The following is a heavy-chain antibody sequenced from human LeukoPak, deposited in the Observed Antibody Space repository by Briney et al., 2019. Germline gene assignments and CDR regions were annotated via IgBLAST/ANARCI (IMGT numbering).Heavy chain of an antibody. D-gene: IGHD4-23*01. V-gene: IGHV1-46*01. CDR2: INPSGGST. Sequence: GASVKVSCKASGYAFTSYYMHWVRQAPGQGLEWMGIINPSGGSTSYAQKFQGRVTMTRDTSTNTVYMELSSLRSEDTAVYYCARDLGGNSIFDYWGQGTLVTVSS. CDR1: GYAFTSYY. CDR3: ARDLGGNSIFDY. J-gene: IGHJ4*02.